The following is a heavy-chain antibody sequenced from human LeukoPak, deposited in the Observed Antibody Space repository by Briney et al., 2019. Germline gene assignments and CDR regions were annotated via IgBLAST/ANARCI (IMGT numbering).Heavy chain of an antibody. CDR2: INQDGGEK. D-gene: IGHD1-14*01. Sequence: GGSLRLSCAASRFTFSSYWMTWVRQAPGKGLEWVANINQDGGEKYYVDSVKGRFTISRDNAKNSLYLQMSSLRAEDAAVYYCATDYHGYFDYWGQGTLVTVSS. CDR3: ATDYHGYFDY. J-gene: IGHJ4*02. CDR1: RFTFSSYW. V-gene: IGHV3-7*01.